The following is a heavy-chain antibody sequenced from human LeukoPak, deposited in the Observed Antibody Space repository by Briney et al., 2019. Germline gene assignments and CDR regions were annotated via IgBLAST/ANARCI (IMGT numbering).Heavy chain of an antibody. J-gene: IGHJ6*02. V-gene: IGHV3-20*01. CDR2: INWNGGRT. Sequence: TGGSLILSCASSGFTFDDYGMSGVRQAPGKGLEWVSGINWNGGRTGYAASVKGRFTISRDNAKNSLYLQMNSLRAEDTALYHCARAPVSGSYYVQYYYYGMDVWGQGTTVTVSS. CDR3: ARAPVSGSYYVQYYYYGMDV. D-gene: IGHD1-26*01. CDR1: GFTFDDYG.